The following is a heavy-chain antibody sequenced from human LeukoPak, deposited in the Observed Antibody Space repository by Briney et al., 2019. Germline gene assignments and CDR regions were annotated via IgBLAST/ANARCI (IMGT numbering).Heavy chain of an antibody. D-gene: IGHD3-22*01. Sequence: GGSLRLSCAASGFTFSSYSMNWVRQAPGKGLEWVSSINSSSSYIYYADSVKGRFTISRDNAKNSLYLQMNSLRAEDTAVYYCARDARYYDSSGYSDYWGQGTLVTVSS. J-gene: IGHJ4*02. V-gene: IGHV3-21*01. CDR2: INSSSSYI. CDR3: ARDARYYDSSGYSDY. CDR1: GFTFSSYS.